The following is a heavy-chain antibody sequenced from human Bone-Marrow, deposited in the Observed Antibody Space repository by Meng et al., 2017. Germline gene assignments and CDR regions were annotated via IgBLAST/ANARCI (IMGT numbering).Heavy chain of an antibody. V-gene: IGHV3-30*04. J-gene: IGHJ4*02. CDR1: GFSVSRYS. D-gene: IGHD4-17*01. Sequence: GESLKISCEASGFSVSRYSLHWVRQAPGKGLEWVAVISRDGSIKSYAAFVKGRFTISRDNSKSTLFLQMNSLRAEDTAVYYCAKENPPSLSSFPATYGLPDYWGQGTLVTVSS. CDR2: ISRDGSIK. CDR3: AKENPPSLSSFPATYGLPDY.